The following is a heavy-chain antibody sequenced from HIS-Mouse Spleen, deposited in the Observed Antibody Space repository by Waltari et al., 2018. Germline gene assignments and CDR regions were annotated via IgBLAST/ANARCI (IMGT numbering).Heavy chain of an antibody. V-gene: IGHV4-39*07. CDR2: IYYSGST. CDR3: AREIPYSSSWYDWYFDL. CDR1: GGSIRSSSYY. J-gene: IGHJ2*01. Sequence: QLQLQESGPGLVKPSETLSLTCPVSGGSIRSSSYYWGWIRQPPGKVLEWIGSIYYSGSTYYNPSLKSRVTISVDTSKNQFSLKLSSVTAADTAVYYCAREIPYSSSWYDWYFDLWGRGTLVTVSS. D-gene: IGHD6-13*01.